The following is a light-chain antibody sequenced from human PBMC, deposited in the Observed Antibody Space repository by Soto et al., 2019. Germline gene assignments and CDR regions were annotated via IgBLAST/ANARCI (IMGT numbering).Light chain of an antibody. V-gene: IGKV3-20*01. J-gene: IGKJ1*01. Sequence: ESVLTQSPGTLFLSPGERATLSCRASQSVTSSYLAWYQQKPGQAPRLLIYGASSRATGIPDRFSGSGSGTDLTLTISRLEPEDFALYYCQQYGSSPRAFGQGTKVEIK. CDR1: QSVTSSY. CDR3: QQYGSSPRA. CDR2: GAS.